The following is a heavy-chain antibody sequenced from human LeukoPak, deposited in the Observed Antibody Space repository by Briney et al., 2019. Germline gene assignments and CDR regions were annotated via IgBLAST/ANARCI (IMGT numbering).Heavy chain of an antibody. CDR3: AKNRGHCVDGVCHNYYYMDV. D-gene: IGHD2-8*02. V-gene: IGHV3-48*03. CDR1: GFTFSSYE. J-gene: IGHJ6*03. Sequence: GGSLRLSCAASGFTFSSYEMNWVRQAPGKGLEWVSYISSSGSTIYYADSVKGRFTISRDNSKNTLSLQMNGLRAEDTAVYYCAKNRGHCVDGVCHNYYYMDVWGRGTTVTVSS. CDR2: ISSSGSTI.